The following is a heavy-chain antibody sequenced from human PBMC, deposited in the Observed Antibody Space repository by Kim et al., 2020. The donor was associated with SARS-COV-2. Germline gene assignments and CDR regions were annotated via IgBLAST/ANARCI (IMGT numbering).Heavy chain of an antibody. CDR3: AGGGGWELLLYYYDYMDV. CDR2: INPNSGGT. Sequence: ASVKVSCKASGYTFTGYYMHWVRQAPGQGLEWMGRINPNSGGTNYAQKFQGRVTMTRDTSISTAYMELSRLSSDDTAVYYCAGGGGWELLLYYYDYMDVWGQGTTVTVSS. D-gene: IGHD1-26*01. V-gene: IGHV1-2*06. CDR1: GYTFTGYY. J-gene: IGHJ6*03.